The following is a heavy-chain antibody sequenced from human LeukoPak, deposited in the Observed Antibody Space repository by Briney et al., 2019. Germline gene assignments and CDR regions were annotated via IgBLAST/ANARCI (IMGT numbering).Heavy chain of an antibody. V-gene: IGHV3-48*02. CDR2: INTGSTTI. CDR3: ARDRDTSSWYVVPFDY. Sequence: GGSLRLSCAASGFTFSSYSMNWVRQAPGKGLKWISYINTGSTTIYYADSVKGRFTISRDNAKNSLYLQMNSLRDEDTAVYYCARDRDTSSWYVVPFDYWGQGTLVTVSS. D-gene: IGHD6-13*01. CDR1: GFTFSSYS. J-gene: IGHJ4*01.